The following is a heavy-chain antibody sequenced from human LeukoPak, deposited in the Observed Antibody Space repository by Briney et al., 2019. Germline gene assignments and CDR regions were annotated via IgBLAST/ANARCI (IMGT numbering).Heavy chain of an antibody. CDR3: ARILSSAWGELGY. Sequence: ASVKVSCKASGYTFTSYDINWVRQATGQGLEWMGWMNPKSGNTGYAQKFQGRVTMTRDMSTSTVYMELSSLRAEDTAVYYCARILSSAWGELGYWGQGNLVTVSS. CDR2: MNPKSGNT. CDR1: GYTFTSYD. D-gene: IGHD6-19*01. J-gene: IGHJ4*02. V-gene: IGHV1-8*01.